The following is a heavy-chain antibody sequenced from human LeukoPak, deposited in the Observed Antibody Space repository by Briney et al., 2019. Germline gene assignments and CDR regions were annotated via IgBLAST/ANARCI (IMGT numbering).Heavy chain of an antibody. J-gene: IGHJ4*02. CDR3: AKDIPHYYDSSGFYGDYFDY. Sequence: PGGSLRLSCAASGFTFDDYAMHWVRQAPGKGLEWVSLISGDGGSTYYAGSVKGRFTISRDNSKNSLYLQMNSLRTEDTALYYCAKDIPHYYDSSGFYGDYFDYWGQGTLVTVSS. CDR1: GFTFDDYA. D-gene: IGHD3-22*01. CDR2: ISGDGGST. V-gene: IGHV3-43*02.